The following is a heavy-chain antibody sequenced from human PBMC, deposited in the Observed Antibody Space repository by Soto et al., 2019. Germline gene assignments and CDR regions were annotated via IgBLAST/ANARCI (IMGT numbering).Heavy chain of an antibody. J-gene: IGHJ5*02. CDR3: ARVRTYNWTSGGWFDP. Sequence: QVQLVQSGAEVKKPGSLVKVSCKASGGTFSSYTISWVRQAPGQGLEWMGRIIPILGIANYAQKFQGRVTITADKSTSTAYMELSSLRSEDTAVYYCARVRTYNWTSGGWFDPWGQGTLVTVSS. D-gene: IGHD1-20*01. CDR1: GGTFSSYT. V-gene: IGHV1-69*02. CDR2: IIPILGIA.